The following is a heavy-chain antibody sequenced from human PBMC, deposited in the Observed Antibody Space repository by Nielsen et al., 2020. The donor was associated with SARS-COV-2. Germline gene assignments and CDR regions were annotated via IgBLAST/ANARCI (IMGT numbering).Heavy chain of an antibody. CDR2: IYYSGST. CDR1: GGSISSYY. CDR3: ARYSGTEYYFDY. V-gene: IGHV4-59*13. D-gene: IGHD1-26*01. Sequence: SETLSLTCTVSGGSISSYYWSWIRQPPGKGLEWIGYIYYSGSTNYHPSLKGRVTISVDTSKNQFSLKVSSVTAADTAVYYCARYSGTEYYFDYWGQGTLVTVSS. J-gene: IGHJ4*02.